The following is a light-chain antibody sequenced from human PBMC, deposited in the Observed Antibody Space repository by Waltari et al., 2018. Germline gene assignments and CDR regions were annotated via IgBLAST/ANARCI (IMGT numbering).Light chain of an antibody. CDR3: CSYAGSSTDVV. V-gene: IGLV2-23*01. CDR2: EGS. Sequence: QSALTQPASVSGSPGQSITISYPGTSSDVGRYNLVSWYQQHPGKAPKLMIYEGSKRPSGVSNRFSGSKSGNTASLTISGLQAEDEADYYCCSYAGSSTDVVFGGGTKLTVL. CDR1: SSDVGRYNL. J-gene: IGLJ2*01.